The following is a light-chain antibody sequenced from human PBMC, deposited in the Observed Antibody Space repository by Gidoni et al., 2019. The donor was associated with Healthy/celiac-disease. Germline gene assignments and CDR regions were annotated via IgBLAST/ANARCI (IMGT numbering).Light chain of an antibody. CDR2: AAS. Sequence: DIQMTQYPSSLSASVGDRVTITCRASQSISSYLNWYQQKPGKAPKLLIYAASSLQSGVPSRFSCSGSGTDFTLTISSLQPEDFATYYCQQSYSTPYTFGQGTKLEPK. J-gene: IGKJ2*01. CDR3: QQSYSTPYT. V-gene: IGKV1-39*01. CDR1: QSISSY.